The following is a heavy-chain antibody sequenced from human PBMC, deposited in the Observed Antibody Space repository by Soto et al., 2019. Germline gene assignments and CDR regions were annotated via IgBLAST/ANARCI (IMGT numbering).Heavy chain of an antibody. V-gene: IGHV4-31*03. D-gene: IGHD3-16*01. CDR2: TYFSGTT. Sequence: QVRLQESGPGLAKPSQTLSLTCTVSGDSVNRGGYYWSWIRQHPGKGLEWIGHTYFSGTTNYNPSLMSRVSISVDTSKNHFSLNLSSVTAADTAVYFCARVPYNYYYDRNDAFDIWGLGTMVTVSS. CDR3: ARVPYNYYYDRNDAFDI. CDR1: GDSVNRGGYY. J-gene: IGHJ3*02.